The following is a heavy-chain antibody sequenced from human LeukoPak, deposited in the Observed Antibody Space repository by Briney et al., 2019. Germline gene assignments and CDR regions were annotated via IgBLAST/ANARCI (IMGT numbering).Heavy chain of an antibody. J-gene: IGHJ6*02. CDR2: ISYDGSNK. CDR3: ARDRTIFGVVHSSYYYGMDV. Sequence: GRSLRLSCAASGFTFSSYAMLWVRQAPGKGLEWVAVISYDGSNKYYADSVKGRFTISRDNSKNTLYLQMNSLRAEDTAVYYCARDRTIFGVVHSSYYYGMDVWGQGTTVTVSS. D-gene: IGHD3-3*01. V-gene: IGHV3-30-3*01. CDR1: GFTFSSYA.